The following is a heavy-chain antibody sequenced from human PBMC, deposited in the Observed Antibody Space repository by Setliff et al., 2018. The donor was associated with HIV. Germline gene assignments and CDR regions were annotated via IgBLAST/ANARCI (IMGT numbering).Heavy chain of an antibody. CDR1: GVTGGTFSSYT. CDR3: ARDSSGWSPFDY. D-gene: IGHD6-19*01. CDR2: IIPIFGKA. Sequence: SVKVSCKASGVTGGTFSSYTITWVRQAPGQGLEWMGGIIPIFGKAHYAQKFQGRVTITADESTSTAYMELSSLRSEDTAVYYCARDSSGWSPFDYWGQGTLVTVSS. V-gene: IGHV1-69*13. J-gene: IGHJ4*02.